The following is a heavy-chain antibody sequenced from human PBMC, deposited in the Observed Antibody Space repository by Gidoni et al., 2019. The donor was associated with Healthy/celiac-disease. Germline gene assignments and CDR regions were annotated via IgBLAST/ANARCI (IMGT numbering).Heavy chain of an antibody. V-gene: IGHV5-10-1*03. CDR3: ASLYSSSWYED. CDR1: GSSFTSYW. CDR2: IDPSDSYT. Sequence: EVQLVQSGAEVKKPGEALRISCKGSGSSFTSYWISWVRQMPGKGLEWMGRIDPSDSYTNYRPSFQGHVPISADKSISTAYLQWSSLKASDTAMYYCASLYSSSWYEDWGQGTLVTVSS. D-gene: IGHD6-13*01. J-gene: IGHJ4*02.